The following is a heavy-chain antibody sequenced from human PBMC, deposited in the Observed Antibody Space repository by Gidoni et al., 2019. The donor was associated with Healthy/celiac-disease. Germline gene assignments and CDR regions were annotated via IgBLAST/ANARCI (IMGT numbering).Heavy chain of an antibody. CDR1: GFTFSRYS. J-gene: IGHJ5*02. Sequence: DVQLVESGGGLTKPGGSLRLSSAAAGFTFSRYSMNWVRQAPGKGLEWVSSISSSSSYIYYADSVKGRFIISRDNAKNSLYLQMNSLRAEDTAVYYCARVGGRPTNNWFDPWGQGTLVTVSS. V-gene: IGHV3-21*01. CDR2: ISSSSSYI. CDR3: ARVGGRPTNNWFDP. D-gene: IGHD1-26*01.